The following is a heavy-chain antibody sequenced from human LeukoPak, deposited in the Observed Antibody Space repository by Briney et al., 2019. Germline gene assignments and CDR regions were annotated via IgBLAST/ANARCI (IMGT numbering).Heavy chain of an antibody. CDR2: IYPGDSDT. CDR1: GYSFTSYW. Sequence: GESLKISCKGSGYSFTSYWIGWVRQMPGKGLEWMGIIYPGDSDTRYSPSFRGQVTISADKSISTAYLQWSSLKASDTAMYYCARWWSDYYDSSGYYGYWGQGTLVTVSS. V-gene: IGHV5-51*01. D-gene: IGHD3-22*01. J-gene: IGHJ4*02. CDR3: ARWWSDYYDSSGYYGY.